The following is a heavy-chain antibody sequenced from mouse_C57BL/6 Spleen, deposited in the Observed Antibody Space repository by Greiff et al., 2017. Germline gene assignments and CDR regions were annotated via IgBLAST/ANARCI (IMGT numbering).Heavy chain of an antibody. V-gene: IGHV1-80*01. CDR3: AREDYSSYGAMGY. CDR2: IYPGDGDT. J-gene: IGHJ4*01. D-gene: IGHD2-5*01. CDR1: GYAFSSYW. Sequence: QVQLQQSGAELVKPGASVKISCKASGYAFSSYWMHWVKQRPGKGLEWIGQIYPGDGDTNYNGKFKGKATLTADKSSSTAYMQLSSLTSEDSAVYCCAREDYSSYGAMGYWGQGTSVTVAS.